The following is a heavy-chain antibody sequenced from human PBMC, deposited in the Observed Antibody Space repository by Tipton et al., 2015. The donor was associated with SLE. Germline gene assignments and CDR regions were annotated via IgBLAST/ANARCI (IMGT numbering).Heavy chain of an antibody. D-gene: IGHD1-14*01. J-gene: IGHJ3*02. CDR1: GFTFSTFG. Sequence: SLRLSCAASGFTFSTFGMHWVRQALGKGLEWVAVISYDGSDEYYTDSVRGRFTISRDNSKNTLYLQMNSLRAEDTAVYYCAREDPPTEVFDIWGQGTMVTVSS. CDR2: ISYDGSDE. V-gene: IGHV3-30*03. CDR3: AREDPPTEVFDI.